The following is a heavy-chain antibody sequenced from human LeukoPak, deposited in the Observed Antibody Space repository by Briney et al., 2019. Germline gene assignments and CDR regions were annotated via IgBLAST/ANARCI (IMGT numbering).Heavy chain of an antibody. V-gene: IGHV4-59*12. Sequence: SETLSLTCTVSGGSISSYYWSWIRQPPGKGLEWIGYIYYSGSTNYNPSLKSRVTISVDKSKNQFSLKLSSVTAADTAVYYCARGKPAAMLGPWGQGTLVTVSS. D-gene: IGHD2-2*01. CDR3: ARGKPAAMLGP. CDR1: GGSISSYY. J-gene: IGHJ5*02. CDR2: IYYSGST.